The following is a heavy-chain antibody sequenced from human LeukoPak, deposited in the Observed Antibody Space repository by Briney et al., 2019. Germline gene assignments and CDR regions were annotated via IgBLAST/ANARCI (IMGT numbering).Heavy chain of an antibody. CDR1: GFTFSSYW. CDR2: IKQDGSEK. Sequence: PGGSLRLSCAASGFTFSSYWMSWVRQAPGKGLEWVANIKQDGSEKYYVDSVKGRFTISRDNAKNSLYLQMNSLRAEDTAVYYCARWGNTVTFYYYYGMDVWGQGTTVTVSS. CDR3: ARWGNTVTFYYYYGMDV. J-gene: IGHJ6*02. D-gene: IGHD4-17*01. V-gene: IGHV3-7*01.